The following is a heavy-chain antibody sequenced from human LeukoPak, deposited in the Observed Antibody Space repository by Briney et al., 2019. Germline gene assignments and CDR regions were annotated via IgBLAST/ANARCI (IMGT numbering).Heavy chain of an antibody. V-gene: IGHV3-33*06. Sequence: GGSLRLSCAASGFIFSAYGMHWVRQAPGKGLEWVAVVWSGGNNKYYSDSVKGRFTISRDNSKNTLYLEMNSLRAEDTAVYYCAKDGQVGAIGYFDYRGQGTLVTVSS. CDR3: AKDGQVGAIGYFDY. J-gene: IGHJ4*02. CDR2: VWSGGNNK. CDR1: GFIFSAYG. D-gene: IGHD1-26*01.